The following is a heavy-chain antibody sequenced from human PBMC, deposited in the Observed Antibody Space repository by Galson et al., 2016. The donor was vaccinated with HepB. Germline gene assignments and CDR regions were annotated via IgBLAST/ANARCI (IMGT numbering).Heavy chain of an antibody. V-gene: IGHV3-64D*09. CDR3: VRDRGNSYGYENYFGY. J-gene: IGHJ4*02. CDR2: ISKKGGGT. CDR1: GFTFSDYY. Sequence: SLRLSCAASGFTFSDYYMDWVRQAPGKGLESVSGISKKGGGTYYADSVKGRFTFSRDNSKNTVYLQMSSLRAEDTAVYFCVRDRGNSYGYENYFGYWGQGTLVTVSS. D-gene: IGHD5-18*01.